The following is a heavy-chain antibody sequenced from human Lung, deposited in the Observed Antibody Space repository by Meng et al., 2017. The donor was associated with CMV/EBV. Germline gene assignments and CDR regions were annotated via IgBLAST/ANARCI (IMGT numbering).Heavy chain of an antibody. CDR1: GFTFDNYA. J-gene: IGHJ6*02. D-gene: IGHD2-15*01. V-gene: IGHV3-23*01. CDR3: AKAVVPVYYYYGMDV. CDR2: ISGIGGNS. Sequence: ESXKISXTASGFTFDNYAMRWVRQAPGKGLEWVSVISGIGGNSYYAESVKGRFTVSRDNSKNTLYLHMNGLRADDTAVYYCAKAVVPVYYYYGMDVWGRGTTVTVSS.